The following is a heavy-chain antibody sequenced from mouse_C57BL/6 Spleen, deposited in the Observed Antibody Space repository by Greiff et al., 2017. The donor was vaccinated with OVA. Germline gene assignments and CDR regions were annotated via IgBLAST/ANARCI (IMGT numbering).Heavy chain of an antibody. CDR1: GFTFSSYA. CDR2: ISSGGDYI. D-gene: IGHD3-2*02. CDR3: TRERGAQATSYFDY. J-gene: IGHJ2*01. Sequence: EVKLMESGEGLVKPGGSLKLSCAASGFTFSSYAMSWVRQTPEKRLEWVAYISSGGDYIYYADTVKGRFTISRDNARNTLYLQMSSLKSEDTAMYYCTRERGAQATSYFDYWGQGTTLTVSS. V-gene: IGHV5-9-1*02.